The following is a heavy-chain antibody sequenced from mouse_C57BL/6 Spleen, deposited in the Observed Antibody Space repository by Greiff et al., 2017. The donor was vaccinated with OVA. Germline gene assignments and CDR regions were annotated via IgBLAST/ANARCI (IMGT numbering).Heavy chain of an antibody. CDR1: GYTFTDYY. V-gene: IGHV1-26*01. J-gene: IGHJ2*01. Sequence: EVQLQQSGPELVKPGASVKISCKASGYTFTDYYMNWVKQSHGKSLEWIGDINPNNGGTRYTQQFKGKATLTVDKSSSTAYMELRSLTSEDSAVYYCARGGIYYYGSSYVRDYWGQGTTLTVSS. D-gene: IGHD1-1*01. CDR2: INPNNGGT. CDR3: ARGGIYYYGSSYVRDY.